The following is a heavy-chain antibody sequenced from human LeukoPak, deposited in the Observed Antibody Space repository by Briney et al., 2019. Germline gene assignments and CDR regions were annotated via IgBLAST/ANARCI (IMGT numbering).Heavy chain of an antibody. Sequence: ASVKVSCKASGYTFTSYYMHWVRQAPGQGLEWMGWVNPNSGGANYAQKFQGRVIMTRDTSISTAYMVLSSLRSDDTAVYYCARVHLVAGGSPDFDFWGQGTLVTVSS. CDR2: VNPNSGGA. CDR1: GYTFTSYY. CDR3: ARVHLVAGGSPDFDF. V-gene: IGHV1-2*02. D-gene: IGHD6-13*01. J-gene: IGHJ4*02.